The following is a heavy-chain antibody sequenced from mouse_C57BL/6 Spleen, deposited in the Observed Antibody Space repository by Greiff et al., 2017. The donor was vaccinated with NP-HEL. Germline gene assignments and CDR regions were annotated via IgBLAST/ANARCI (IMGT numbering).Heavy chain of an antibody. CDR3: ARVLDGRGAMDY. CDR1: GFTFSDYY. V-gene: IGHV5-16*01. D-gene: IGHD2-3*01. J-gene: IGHJ4*01. Sequence: EVQVVESEGGLVQPGSSMKLSCTASGFTFSDYYMAWVRQVPEKGLEWVANINYDGSSTYYLDSLKSRFIISRDNAKNILYLQMSSLKSEDTATYYCARVLDGRGAMDYWGQGTSVTVSS. CDR2: INYDGSST.